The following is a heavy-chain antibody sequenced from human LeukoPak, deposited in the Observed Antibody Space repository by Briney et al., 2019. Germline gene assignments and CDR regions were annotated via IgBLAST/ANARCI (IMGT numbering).Heavy chain of an antibody. CDR3: YSTTGYFDWLPLDY. D-gene: IGHD3-9*01. V-gene: IGHV3-15*01. J-gene: IGHJ4*02. CDR2: IKSKTDGGTR. CDR1: GFTFSNAW. Sequence: TGGSLRLSCAASGFTFSNAWMSWVRQAPGKGLEWVGRIKSKTDGGTRDYAAPVKGRFTISRDDSKNTLYLQMNSLKTEDTAVYYRYSTTGYFDWLPLDYWGQGTLVTVSS.